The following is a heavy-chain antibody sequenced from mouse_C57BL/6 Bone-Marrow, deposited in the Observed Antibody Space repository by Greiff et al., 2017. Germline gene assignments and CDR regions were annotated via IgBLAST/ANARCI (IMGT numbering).Heavy chain of an antibody. CDR3: ARPQLRDYGRLYYFDY. CDR1: GYTFTSYW. Sequence: QVQLQQPGAELVRPGTSVKLSCKASGYTFTSYWMHWVKQRPGQGLEWIGVIDPSDSYTNYNQKFKGKATLTVDTSSSTAYMQLSSLTSEDSAVYYCARPQLRDYGRLYYFDYWGQGTTLTVSS. D-gene: IGHD1-1*01. J-gene: IGHJ2*01. CDR2: IDPSDSYT. V-gene: IGHV1-59*01.